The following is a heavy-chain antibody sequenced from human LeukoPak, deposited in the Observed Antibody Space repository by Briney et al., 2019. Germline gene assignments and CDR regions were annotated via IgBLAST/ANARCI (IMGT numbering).Heavy chain of an antibody. D-gene: IGHD2/OR15-2a*01. CDR2: ISAYNGNT. V-gene: IGHV1-18*01. J-gene: IGHJ6*02. CDR3: ARVSRAAYYYYGMDV. CDR1: GYTFTSYG. Sequence: GASVKVSCKASGYTFTSYGISWVRQAPGQGLEWMGWISAYNGNTNYAQKLQGRVTMTTDTSTSTAYMELRSLRSDDTAVYYCARVSRAAYYYYGMDVWGQGTTVTVSS.